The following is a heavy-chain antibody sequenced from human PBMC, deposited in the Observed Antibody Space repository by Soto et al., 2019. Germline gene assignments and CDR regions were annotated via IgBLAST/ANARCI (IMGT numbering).Heavy chain of an antibody. J-gene: IGHJ6*03. CDR1: GFTFSNAW. CDR2: IKSKTDGGTT. V-gene: IGHV3-15*01. D-gene: IGHD3-3*01. Sequence: EVQLVESGGGLVKPGGSLRLSCAASGFTFSNAWMSWVRQAPGKGLEWVGRIKSKTDGGTTDYAAPVKGRFTISRDDSKNTLYLQMNSLKTEDTAVYYCTNDLRYYDFWSGYYNGIRGLHYYMDVWGKGTTVTVSS. CDR3: TNDLRYYDFWSGYYNGIRGLHYYMDV.